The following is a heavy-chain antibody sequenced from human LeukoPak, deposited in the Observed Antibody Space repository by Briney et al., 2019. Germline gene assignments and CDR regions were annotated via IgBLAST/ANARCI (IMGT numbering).Heavy chain of an antibody. D-gene: IGHD3-10*01. V-gene: IGHV3-48*02. CDR3: ARVSGGDERY. CDR2: ISSSSSLI. Sequence: GGSLRLSCAASGFTFSSYSMNWVRQAPGKGLEWVSYISSSSSLIYYSDSVKGRFTVSRDNAKNSVCLQMNSLRDEDTAVYYCARVSGGDERYWGQGTLVTVSS. J-gene: IGHJ4*02. CDR1: GFTFSSYS.